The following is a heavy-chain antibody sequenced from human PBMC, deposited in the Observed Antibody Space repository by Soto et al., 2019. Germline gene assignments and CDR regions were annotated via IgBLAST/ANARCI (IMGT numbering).Heavy chain of an antibody. V-gene: IGHV3-33*06. CDR1: GFNFNNYG. Sequence: QVQLVEYGGGVVQPGRSLRLSCTAPGFNFNNYGMNWVRQAPGKGLEWVAVIWYDGLNKYYADSVKGRFTISRDNSKNTVYLQRNSLRADDTAVYYCAKDVRSGYYYYGMDVWGQGTTVTVSS. CDR2: IWYDGLNK. D-gene: IGHD3-3*01. J-gene: IGHJ6*02. CDR3: AKDVRSGYYYYGMDV.